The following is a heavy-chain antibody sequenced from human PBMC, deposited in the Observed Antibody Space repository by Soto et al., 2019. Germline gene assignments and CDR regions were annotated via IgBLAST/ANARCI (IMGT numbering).Heavy chain of an antibody. CDR2: IRSKTYGGTT. CDR3: TRDSILTGYSYYYYYMDV. CDR1: GFTFGDYA. Sequence: GGSLRLSCIGSGFTFGDYAVSWVRQAPGKRLEWVGFIRSKTYGGTTEYAASVKGRFTISRDDSKRIAYLQMNSLKTEDTAVYYCTRDSILTGYSYYYYYMDVWGQGTTVTVSS. D-gene: IGHD3-9*01. V-gene: IGHV3-49*04. J-gene: IGHJ6*03.